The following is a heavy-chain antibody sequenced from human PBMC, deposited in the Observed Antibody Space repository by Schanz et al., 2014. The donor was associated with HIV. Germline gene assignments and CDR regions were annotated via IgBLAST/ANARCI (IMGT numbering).Heavy chain of an antibody. J-gene: IGHJ4*02. CDR2: ISASGATT. D-gene: IGHD3-22*01. CDR1: GFTLSNYA. Sequence: VQLVESGGGVVQPGRSLRLSCAAAGFTLSNYAMTWVRQPPGKGLEWVSTISASGATTFYAGSVKGRFTISRDNSKNTLFLQMTTLRTEDTAVYYCAKPEYDSSGNSQSHFDYWGQGTLVTVSS. V-gene: IGHV3-23*04. CDR3: AKPEYDSSGNSQSHFDY.